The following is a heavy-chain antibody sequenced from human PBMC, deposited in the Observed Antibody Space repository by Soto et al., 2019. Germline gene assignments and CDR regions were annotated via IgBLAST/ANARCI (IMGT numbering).Heavy chain of an antibody. CDR1: GTSISSYH. V-gene: IGHV4-59*01. D-gene: IGHD3-9*01. Sequence: SETLSLTCPVSGTSISSYHWSWIRQPPGKGLEWIGNIYYSGITSYNPSLKSRVTMSVDTSKSQFSLKLSSVTAADTAVYYCARDYSYDILTGYYSYYSMDVWGQGTTVTVSS. CDR3: ARDYSYDILTGYYSYYSMDV. CDR2: IYYSGIT. J-gene: IGHJ6*02.